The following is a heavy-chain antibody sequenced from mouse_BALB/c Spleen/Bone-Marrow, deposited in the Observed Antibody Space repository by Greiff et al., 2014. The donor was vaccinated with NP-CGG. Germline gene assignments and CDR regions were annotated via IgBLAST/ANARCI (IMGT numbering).Heavy chain of an antibody. CDR2: IVPANGNT. CDR1: GFNIKDTY. D-gene: IGHD2-4*01. J-gene: IGHJ2*01. Sequence: VQLQQSGAELVKPGASVKLSCTTSGFNIKDTYMHWVKLRPEQGPEWIGRIVPANGNTKYAPKFQGKATITADTSSNTAYLQLSSLTSEDTAVYFCASYDYGYYFDYWGQGTTLTVSS. CDR3: ASYDYGYYFDY. V-gene: IGHV14-3*02.